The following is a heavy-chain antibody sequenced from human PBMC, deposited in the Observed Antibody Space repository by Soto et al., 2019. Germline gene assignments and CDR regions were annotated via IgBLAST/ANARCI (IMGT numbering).Heavy chain of an antibody. J-gene: IGHJ6*02. CDR3: ARAEGGGYDFWKTGSGMDV. V-gene: IGHV4-31*03. D-gene: IGHD3-3*01. CDR2: LYYSGST. Sequence: QVQLQESGPGLVKPSQTLSLTCTVSGGAISSGGYYWSWIRQHPGKGLEWSGYLYYSGSTYYNPSLMGRVTISVDTSKNQCSLKLSSVTAADTAVYFCARAEGGGYDFWKTGSGMDVWGQGTTVTVSS. CDR1: GGAISSGGYY.